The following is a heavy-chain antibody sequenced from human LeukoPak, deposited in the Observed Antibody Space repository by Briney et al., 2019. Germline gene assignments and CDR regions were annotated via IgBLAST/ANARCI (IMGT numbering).Heavy chain of an antibody. D-gene: IGHD3-3*01. CDR3: ARGSDDFWSGYSPSY. CDR1: GYTFTGYY. V-gene: IGHV1-2*02. Sequence: ASVKVSCKASGYTFTGYYMHWVRPAPGQGLEWMGWINPNSGGTNYAQKFQGRVTMTRDTSISTAYMELSRLRSDDTAVYYCARGSDDFWSGYSPSYWGQGTLVTVSS. CDR2: INPNSGGT. J-gene: IGHJ4*02.